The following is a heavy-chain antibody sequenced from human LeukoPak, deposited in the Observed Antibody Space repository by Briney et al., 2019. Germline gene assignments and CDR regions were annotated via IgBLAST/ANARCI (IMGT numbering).Heavy chain of an antibody. Sequence: SVKVSCKAPGGTFSSYAISWVRQAPGQGLEWMGRIIPILGIANYAQKFQGRVTITADKSTSTAYMELSSLRSEDTAVYYCARVYCSSTSCQYYSDQWGQGTPVTVSS. J-gene: IGHJ4*02. CDR3: ARVYCSSTSCQYYSDQ. CDR1: GGTFSSYA. V-gene: IGHV1-69*04. D-gene: IGHD2-2*01. CDR2: IIPILGIA.